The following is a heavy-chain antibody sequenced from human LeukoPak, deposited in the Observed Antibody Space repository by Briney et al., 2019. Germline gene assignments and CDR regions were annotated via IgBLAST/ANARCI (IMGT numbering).Heavy chain of an antibody. CDR1: GCTFSSYA. Sequence: GGSLRLSCAASGCTFSSYAMSWVRQAPGKGLEWVSAISGSGGSTYYADSVKGRFTISRDNSNNTLYLQMNSLRAADTAVYYCAKAPGAAAGTGGGFDYWGQGTLVTVSS. D-gene: IGHD6-13*01. J-gene: IGHJ4*02. CDR2: ISGSGGST. CDR3: AKAPGAAAGTGGGFDY. V-gene: IGHV3-23*01.